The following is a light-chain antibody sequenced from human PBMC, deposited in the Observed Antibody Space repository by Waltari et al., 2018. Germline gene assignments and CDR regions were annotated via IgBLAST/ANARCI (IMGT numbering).Light chain of an antibody. CDR3: QQSYSTPRT. CDR1: QSLSSY. V-gene: IGKV1-39*01. J-gene: IGKJ2*01. Sequence: DIQMTQSPSSLSASVGDRATITCRASQSLSSYLNWYQQKPGKAPKLLIYAASSLQSGVPSRFSGSGSGTDFTLTISSLQPEDFATYYCQQSYSTPRTFGQGTKLEIK. CDR2: AAS.